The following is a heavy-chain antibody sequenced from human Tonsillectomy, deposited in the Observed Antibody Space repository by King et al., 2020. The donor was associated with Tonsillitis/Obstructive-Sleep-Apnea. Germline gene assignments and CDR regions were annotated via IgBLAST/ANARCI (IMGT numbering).Heavy chain of an antibody. J-gene: IGHJ5*02. Sequence: VQLVESGAEVKKPGASVKVSCKASGYTFTGYYMHWVRQAPGQGLEWMGWINPNSGGTNYAQKFQGCVTMTRDTSISTAYMELSRLRSDETAVYYCARDPAPIVVVPAAMYWFDPWGQGTLVTVSS. V-gene: IGHV1-2*04. CDR3: ARDPAPIVVVPAAMYWFDP. D-gene: IGHD2-2*01. CDR1: GYTFTGYY. CDR2: INPNSGGT.